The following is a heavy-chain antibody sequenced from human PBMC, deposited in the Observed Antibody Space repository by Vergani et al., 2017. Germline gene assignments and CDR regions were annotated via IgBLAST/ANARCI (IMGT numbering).Heavy chain of an antibody. CDR3: AKDSLQDYYGSGSYCD. CDR2: ISGSGGST. CDR1: GFTFSSYA. D-gene: IGHD3-10*01. V-gene: IGHV3-23*01. Sequence: EVQLLESGGGLVQPGGSLRLSCAASGFTFSSYAMSWVRQAPGKGLEWVSAISGSGGSTYYADSVKGRFTISRDNSKNTLYLQMNSLRAEDTAVYYFAKDSLQDYYGSGSYCDWGQGTLVTVSS. J-gene: IGHJ4*02.